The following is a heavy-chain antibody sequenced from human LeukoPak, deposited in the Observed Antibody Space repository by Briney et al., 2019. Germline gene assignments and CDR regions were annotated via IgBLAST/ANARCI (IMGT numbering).Heavy chain of an antibody. D-gene: IGHD3-22*01. Sequence: ASVKVSCKASGYTFTSYGISWVRQAPGQGLEWMRWISAYNGNTNYAQKLQGRVTMTTDTSTSTAYMELRSLRSDDTAVYYCARDLKYYDSSGYYFHWYFDLWGRGTLVTVSS. CDR1: GYTFTSYG. V-gene: IGHV1-18*01. CDR3: ARDLKYYDSSGYYFHWYFDL. J-gene: IGHJ2*01. CDR2: ISAYNGNT.